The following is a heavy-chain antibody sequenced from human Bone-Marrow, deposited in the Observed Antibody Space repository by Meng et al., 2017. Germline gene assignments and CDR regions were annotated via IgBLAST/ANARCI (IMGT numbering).Heavy chain of an antibody. V-gene: IGHV4-38-2*02. D-gene: IGHD3-9*01. CDR2: IYRGGNT. CDR3: AGLFYYFDY. Sequence: GSLRLPCTVSGYSINTDYYWGWIRQSPGKGLEWIGSIYRGGNTYYNPSLKSRVSISVDTSKNQFSLNLTSVTATDTAVYYCAGLFYYFDYWGQGTLVTVSS. CDR1: GYSINTDYY. J-gene: IGHJ4*02.